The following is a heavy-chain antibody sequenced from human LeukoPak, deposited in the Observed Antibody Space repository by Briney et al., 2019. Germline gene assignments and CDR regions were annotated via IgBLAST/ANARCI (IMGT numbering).Heavy chain of an antibody. CDR1: GGSISSGDYY. V-gene: IGHV4-30-4*01. J-gene: IGHJ4*02. CDR3: ARVYYYDSSGPFDY. CDR2: IYYSGST. Sequence: PSETLSLTCTVYGGSISSGDYYLSWIRQPPGKGLEWIGYIYYSGSTYYNPSLKSRVTISVDTSKNQFSLKLSSVTAADTAVYYCARVYYYDSSGPFDYWGQGTLVTVSS. D-gene: IGHD3-22*01.